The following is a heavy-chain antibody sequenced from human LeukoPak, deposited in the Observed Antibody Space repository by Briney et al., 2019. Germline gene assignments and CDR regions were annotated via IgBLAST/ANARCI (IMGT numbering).Heavy chain of an antibody. J-gene: IGHJ4*02. D-gene: IGHD3-16*01. CDR3: ARDYASGSYPIGY. CDR1: GFTSSSYS. CDR2: ISSSGTT. Sequence: GGSLRLSCAASGFTSSSYSMSWVRQAPGKGLEWVSYISSSGTTYYAESVKGRFTISRDNAKNSLYLQMSSLRGGDTSVYFCARDYASGSYPIGYWGQGTLVTVSS. V-gene: IGHV3-48*01.